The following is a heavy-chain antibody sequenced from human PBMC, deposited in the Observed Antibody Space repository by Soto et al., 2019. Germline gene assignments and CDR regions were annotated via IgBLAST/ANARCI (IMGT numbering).Heavy chain of an antibody. CDR1: GFSLSTSGMC. J-gene: IGHJ3*02. CDR3: ARMHKYYDSGGYYLGSAFDI. CDR2: IDWDDDK. V-gene: IGHV2-70*01. D-gene: IGHD3-22*01. Sequence: SGPTLVNPTQTLTLTCTFSGFSLSTSGMCVSWIRQPPGKALEWLALIDWDDDKYYSTSLKTRLTISKDTSKNQVVLTMTNMDPVDTATYYCARMHKYYDSGGYYLGSAFDIWGQGTMVTVSS.